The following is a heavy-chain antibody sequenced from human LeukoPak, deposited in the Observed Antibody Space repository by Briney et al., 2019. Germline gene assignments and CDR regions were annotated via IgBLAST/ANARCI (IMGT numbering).Heavy chain of an antibody. CDR3: ARAAPSYRGTYYFDS. D-gene: IGHD1-26*01. J-gene: IGHJ4*02. CDR1: GASISTGNYY. Sequence: SETLSLTCSVSGASISTGNYYWSWVRQPVGTGLEWIGRIYIRETSKYSPSFKSRVTISVDTSRNQFSLQLTSVTAADAAVYYCARAAPSYRGTYYFDSWGQGTLVAVPS. CDR2: IYIRETS. V-gene: IGHV4-61*02.